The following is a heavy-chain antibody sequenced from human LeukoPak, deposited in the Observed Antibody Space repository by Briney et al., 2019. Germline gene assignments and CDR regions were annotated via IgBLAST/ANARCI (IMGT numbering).Heavy chain of an antibody. CDR2: INPNSGGT. CDR1: GYTFTGYY. Sequence: EASVKVSCKASGYTFTGYYMHWVRQAPGQGLEWMGWINPNSGGTNYAQKFQGRVTMTRDTSISTAYMELSRLRSDDTAVYYCARENCSGGSCFNYFDYWGQGTLVTVSS. CDR3: ARENCSGGSCFNYFDY. J-gene: IGHJ4*02. D-gene: IGHD2-15*01. V-gene: IGHV1-2*02.